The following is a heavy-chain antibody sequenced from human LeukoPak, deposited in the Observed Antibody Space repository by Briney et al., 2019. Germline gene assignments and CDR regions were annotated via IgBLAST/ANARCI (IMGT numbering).Heavy chain of an antibody. CDR3: ARDLLTGHDAFDI. CDR1: GGSITSSSYY. D-gene: IGHD7-27*01. Sequence: PSATLSLTCTVSGGSITSSSYYWGWLRQPPGKGLEWIGSIYYSGNTHYNPSLKCRVTISPHTSKNQFSLKLSSVTAADTAVYYCARDLLTGHDAFDIWGQGTMVTVSA. V-gene: IGHV4-39*07. J-gene: IGHJ3*02. CDR2: IYYSGNT.